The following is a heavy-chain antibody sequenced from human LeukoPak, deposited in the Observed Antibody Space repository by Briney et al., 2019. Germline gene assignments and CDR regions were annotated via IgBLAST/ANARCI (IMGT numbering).Heavy chain of an antibody. CDR2: ISGDGGST. CDR3: AKDISRNFVVVPAADY. D-gene: IGHD2-2*01. Sequence: GGSLGLSCAASGFTFDDYAMHWVRQPPGKSLERVSLISGDGGSTYYADSVKGRFTVSRDNSKNSLYLQMNSLRTEDTALYYCAKDISRNFVVVPAADYWGQGTLVTVSS. J-gene: IGHJ4*02. V-gene: IGHV3-43*02. CDR1: GFTFDDYA.